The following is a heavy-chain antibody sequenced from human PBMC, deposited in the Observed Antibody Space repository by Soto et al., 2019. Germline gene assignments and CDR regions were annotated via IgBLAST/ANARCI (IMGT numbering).Heavy chain of an antibody. Sequence: PGEASETLSLTCTVSGGSISSGGYYWSWIRQHPGKGLEWIGYIYYSGSTYYNPSLKSRVTISVDTSKNQFSLKLSSVTAADTAVYYCARSRGYDFWSGPNWFDPWGQGTLVTVSS. V-gene: IGHV4-31*03. CDR1: GGSISSGGYY. J-gene: IGHJ5*02. D-gene: IGHD3-3*01. CDR2: IYYSGST. CDR3: ARSRGYDFWSGPNWFDP.